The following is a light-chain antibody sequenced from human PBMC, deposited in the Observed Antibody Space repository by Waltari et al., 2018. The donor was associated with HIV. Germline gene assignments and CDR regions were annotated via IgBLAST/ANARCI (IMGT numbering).Light chain of an antibody. CDR2: KAS. CDR3: QEYDNKYHK. Sequence: DIQMTQSPSILSASVGDRVTITCRASQSIHMWLAWYQQKSGKAPNVLIYKASTLVSGVPSRFSGSGSGTEFTLTITSLQPDDFATYYCQEYDNKYHKFGQGTKV. CDR1: QSIHMW. V-gene: IGKV1-5*03. J-gene: IGKJ1*01.